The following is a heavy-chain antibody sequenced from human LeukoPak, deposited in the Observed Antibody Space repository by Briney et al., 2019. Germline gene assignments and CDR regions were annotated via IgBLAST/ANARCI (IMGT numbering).Heavy chain of an antibody. CDR2: IIPIFGTA. J-gene: IGHJ4*02. CDR3: ARPRGYCSSTSCYFRD. CDR1: GGTFSSYA. Sequence: ASVKVSCKASGGTFSSYAISWVRRAPGQGLEWMGGIIPIFGTANYAQKFQGRVTITADEPTSTAYMELSSLRSEDTAVYYCARPRGYCSSTSCYFRDWGQGTLVTVSS. D-gene: IGHD2-2*01. V-gene: IGHV1-69*13.